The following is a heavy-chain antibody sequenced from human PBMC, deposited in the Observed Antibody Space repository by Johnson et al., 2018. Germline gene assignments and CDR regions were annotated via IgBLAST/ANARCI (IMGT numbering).Heavy chain of an antibody. CDR1: GFTFSSYG. CDR2: ISYAGSNK. J-gene: IGHJ3*02. V-gene: IGHV3-30*18. CDR3: AKDWGVPTEMIDAFDI. Sequence: QVQLVESGGGVVQPGRSLRLSCAASGFTFSSYGMHWVRQAPGKGLEWVAVISYAGSNKYYADSVKGRFTISRDNSKNTLYLQMNSLRAEDTAVYYCAKDWGVPTEMIDAFDIWGQGTMVTVSS. D-gene: IGHD3-16*01.